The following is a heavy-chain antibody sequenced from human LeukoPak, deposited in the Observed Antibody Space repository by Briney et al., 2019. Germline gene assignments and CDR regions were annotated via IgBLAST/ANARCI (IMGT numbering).Heavy chain of an antibody. CDR2: IYYSGST. CDR3: ARHGHYYDTSGYYSIPDS. D-gene: IGHD3-22*01. CDR1: GGSISSYY. V-gene: IGHV4-59*08. J-gene: IGHJ4*02. Sequence: KASETLSLTCTVSGGSISSYYWSWIRQPPGKGLEWIGYIYYSGSTNYNPSLKSRVTISVDTSKNQISLKLSSVTAADTAVYYCARHGHYYDTSGYYSIPDSWGQGTLVTVSS.